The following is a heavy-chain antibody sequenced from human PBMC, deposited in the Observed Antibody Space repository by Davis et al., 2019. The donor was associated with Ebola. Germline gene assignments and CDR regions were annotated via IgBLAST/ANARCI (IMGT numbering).Heavy chain of an antibody. CDR2: IYPGDSDT. CDR3: ASGVVRYYFDY. J-gene: IGHJ4*02. D-gene: IGHD3-16*01. CDR1: GYTFTNFW. V-gene: IGHV5-51*01. Sequence: GGSLRLSCKGSGYTFTNFWIGWVRQMPGKGLEWVGIIYPGDSDTRYSPSFQGQVTISADKSISTAYLQWSRLKASDTAMYYCASGVVRYYFDYWGQGTLVTVSS.